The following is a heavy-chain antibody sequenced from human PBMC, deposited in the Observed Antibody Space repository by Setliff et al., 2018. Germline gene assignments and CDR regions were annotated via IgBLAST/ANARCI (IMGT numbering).Heavy chain of an antibody. CDR3: ARDGGYSGYDPSYYYYYYYMDV. Sequence: SVKVSCKASGGTFSSYAISWVRQAPGQGLEWMGGIIPIFGTANYAQKFQGRVTITTDEYTSTAYMELSSLRSEDTAVYYCARDGGYSGYDPSYYYYYYYMDVWGKGTTVTVSS. V-gene: IGHV1-69*05. CDR1: GGTFSSYA. D-gene: IGHD5-12*01. J-gene: IGHJ6*03. CDR2: IIPIFGTA.